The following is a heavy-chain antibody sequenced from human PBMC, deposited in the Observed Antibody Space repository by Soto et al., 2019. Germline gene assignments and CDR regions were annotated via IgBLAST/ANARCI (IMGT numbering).Heavy chain of an antibody. Sequence: SETLSLTCTVSGGSVSSGSYYWSWIRQPPGKGLEWLGYIFYSGSTNYNPSLKSRVTISVDTSKNQFSLKLSSVTAADTAVYYCARDLSSSSENWFDPWGQGILVTVSS. D-gene: IGHD6-6*01. J-gene: IGHJ5*02. CDR1: GGSVSSGSYY. V-gene: IGHV4-61*01. CDR2: IFYSGST. CDR3: ARDLSSSSENWFDP.